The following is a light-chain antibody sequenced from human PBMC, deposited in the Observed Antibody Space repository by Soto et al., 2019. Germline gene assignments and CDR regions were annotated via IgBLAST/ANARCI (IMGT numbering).Light chain of an antibody. J-gene: IGKJ4*01. CDR1: QSVSSD. CDR2: GAS. V-gene: IGKV3D-15*01. CDR3: QLYNNWPLT. Sequence: EIVMTQSPVTLSVSPGERATLSCRASQSVSSDLAWYQQKPGQAPRLLIYGASTRATGIPARFSGSGSGTEFTLTIGNLQSEDFAVYYCQLYNNWPLTFGGGTKVEIK.